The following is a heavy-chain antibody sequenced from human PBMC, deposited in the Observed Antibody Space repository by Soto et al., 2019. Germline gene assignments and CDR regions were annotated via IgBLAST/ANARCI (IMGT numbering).Heavy chain of an antibody. CDR2: TYYRSKWYN. D-gene: IGHD3-3*01. CDR1: GDKVSSNSAA. J-gene: IGHJ6*02. V-gene: IGHV6-1*01. Sequence: SQTVSRTCDICGDKVSSNSAAWNWIRTSASRGLEWLGRTYYRSKWYNDYAVSVKSRITINPDTSKNQFSLQLNSVTPEDTAVYYCARAYYDFRSGYYLAPYYYYYGMDVWGQGTTVTVSS. CDR3: ARAYYDFRSGYYLAPYYYYYGMDV.